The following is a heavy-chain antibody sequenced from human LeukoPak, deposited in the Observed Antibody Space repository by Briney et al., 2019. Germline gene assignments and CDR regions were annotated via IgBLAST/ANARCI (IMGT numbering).Heavy chain of an antibody. CDR1: GYTFTGYY. Sequence: ASVKVSCKASGYTFTGYYMHWVRQAPGQGLEWMGVINPSGGTTSYAQKLQGKLTMTRDTSTSTVYMELISLRSEDTAVYYCAREAYDILSGTWFYYGMDVWGQGTTVTVSS. J-gene: IGHJ6*02. CDR3: AREAYDILSGTWFYYGMDV. V-gene: IGHV1-46*04. D-gene: IGHD3-9*01. CDR2: INPSGGTT.